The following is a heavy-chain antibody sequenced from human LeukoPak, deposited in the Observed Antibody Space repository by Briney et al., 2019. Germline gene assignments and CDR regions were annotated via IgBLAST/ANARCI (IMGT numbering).Heavy chain of an antibody. Sequence: PSETLSLTCTVSNDSIASGPYYWRWIRQPPGKGLEWIGYIWQNGYTYYSPSLMGRVSISVDKSKNHFSLRLASVTAADTAVYFCARGGPAATLGGDSFDLWGQGTMVTVSS. CDR1: NDSIASGPYY. CDR2: IWQNGYT. J-gene: IGHJ3*01. V-gene: IGHV4-30-2*01. CDR3: ARGGPAATLGGDSFDL. D-gene: IGHD2-15*01.